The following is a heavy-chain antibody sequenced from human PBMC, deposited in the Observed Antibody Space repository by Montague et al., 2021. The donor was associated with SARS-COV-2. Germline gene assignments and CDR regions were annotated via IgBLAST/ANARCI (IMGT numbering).Heavy chain of an antibody. D-gene: IGHD3-3*01. V-gene: IGHV4-34*01. Sequence: SETLSLTCAVYGGSFSGSYWSWIRQPPGKGLEWLGEINHSGTTNYNPSLKSRVTISVDTSKNQFSLKLTSVTAADTAVYYCARGRSRITIFGVPSMCYDMDIWGKGTMVTVSS. CDR2: INHSGTT. CDR1: GGSFSGSY. J-gene: IGHJ6*03. CDR3: ARGRSRITIFGVPSMCYDMDI.